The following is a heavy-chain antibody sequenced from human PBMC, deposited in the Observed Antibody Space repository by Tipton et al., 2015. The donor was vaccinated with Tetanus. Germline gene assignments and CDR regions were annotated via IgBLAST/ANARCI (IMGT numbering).Heavy chain of an antibody. CDR1: GGSISTTSYL. CDR2: IHFGGDT. CDR3: SSGSGTAISED. Sequence: VKPSETLSLTCTVSGGSISTTSYLWGWVRQSPGRGLEWIGTIHFGGDTAYNPSLRSRVTISVDTSRNHVSLKMTSVTAADTALYYCSSGSGTAISEDWGQGTLVTVSS. J-gene: IGHJ4*02. V-gene: IGHV4-39*02. D-gene: IGHD1-7*01.